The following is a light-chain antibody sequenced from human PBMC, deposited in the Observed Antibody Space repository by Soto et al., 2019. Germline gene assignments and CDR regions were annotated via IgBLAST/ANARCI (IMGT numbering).Light chain of an antibody. Sequence: QSALTQPASVSGSPGQSITISCTGTSSDVGNYNLVSWYQQHPGKAPKLMIYDVSNRPSGVSIRFSGSKSDNTASLTISGLQAEDEADYYCCSYSSSTTRVFGGGTSSPS. CDR2: DVS. CDR3: CSYSSSTTRV. CDR1: SSDVGNYNL. J-gene: IGLJ2*01. V-gene: IGLV2-14*02.